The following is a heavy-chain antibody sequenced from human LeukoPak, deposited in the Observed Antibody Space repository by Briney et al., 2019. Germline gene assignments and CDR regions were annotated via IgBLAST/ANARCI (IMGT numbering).Heavy chain of an antibody. D-gene: IGHD3-22*01. J-gene: IGHJ4*02. Sequence: SETLSLTCAVYGGSFSGYYWSWIRQPPGKGLEWIGEINHSGSTNYNPSLKSRVTISVDTSKNQFSLKLSPVTAADTAVYYCASRGLYDSRGSTLDYWGQGTLVTVSS. CDR3: ASRGLYDSRGSTLDY. V-gene: IGHV4-34*01. CDR1: GGSFSGYY. CDR2: INHSGST.